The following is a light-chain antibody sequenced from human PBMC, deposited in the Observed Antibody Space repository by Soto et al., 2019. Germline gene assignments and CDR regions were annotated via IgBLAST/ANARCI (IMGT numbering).Light chain of an antibody. CDR1: TRAVTSGHY. CDR2: DTS. J-gene: IGLJ2*01. Sequence: QAVVTQEPSLTVSPVGTVTLTCGSSTRAVTSGHYPYWFQQKPGQAPRTLIYDTSNKHSWTPARFSGSLLGGKAALTLSGAQPEDEAEYYCLLSYSGARLVVFGGGTKLTVL. CDR3: LLSYSGARLVV. V-gene: IGLV7-46*01.